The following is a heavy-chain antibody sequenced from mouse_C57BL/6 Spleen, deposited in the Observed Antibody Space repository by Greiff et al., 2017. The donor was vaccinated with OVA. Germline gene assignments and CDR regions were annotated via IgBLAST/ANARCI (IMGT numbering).Heavy chain of an antibody. V-gene: IGHV1-9*01. CDR3: ARSPITTVVARYFDV. CDR2: ILPGSGST. CDR1: GYTFTGYW. Sequence: VKLVESGAELLKPGASVKLSCKATGYTFTGYWIEWVKQRPGHGLEWIGEILPGSGSTNYNEKFKGKATFTADTSSNTAYMQLSSLTTEDSAIYYCARSPITTVVARYFDVWGTGTTVTVSS. D-gene: IGHD1-1*01. J-gene: IGHJ1*03.